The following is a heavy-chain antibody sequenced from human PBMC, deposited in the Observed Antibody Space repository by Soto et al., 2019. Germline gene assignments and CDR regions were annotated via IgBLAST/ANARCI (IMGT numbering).Heavy chain of an antibody. CDR3: ARDRSARTHTD. Sequence: QVQLVESGGGVVQSGRSLRLSCAASGFTFNTYAMHWVRQAPGKGLEWVAVIWYDGTIKYYADSVKGRFTISRDNSKNTLYLQMNSLRAEDTAVYYCARDRSARTHTDWGQGTLVTVSS. D-gene: IGHD2-2*02. V-gene: IGHV3-33*01. CDR1: GFTFNTYA. CDR2: IWYDGTIK. J-gene: IGHJ4*02.